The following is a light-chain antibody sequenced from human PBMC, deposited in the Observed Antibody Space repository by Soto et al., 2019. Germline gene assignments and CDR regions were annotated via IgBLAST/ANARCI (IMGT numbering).Light chain of an antibody. J-gene: IGLJ1*01. V-gene: IGLV1-51*02. CDR3: GAWDSSLSASYV. CDR1: SSNIGKNS. Sequence: QSALTQPPSVSAGPGQKVTISCSGGSSNIGKNSVSWYQQLPGAAPKLLIHESNKRPSGIPDRFSGSKSGTSATLDITGLQTGDEADYYCGAWDSSLSASYVFGTGTKVTVL. CDR2: ESN.